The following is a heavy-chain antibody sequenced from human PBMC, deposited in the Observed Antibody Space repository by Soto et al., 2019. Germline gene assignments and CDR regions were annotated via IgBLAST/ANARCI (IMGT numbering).Heavy chain of an antibody. J-gene: IGHJ4*02. V-gene: IGHV3-30*18. CDR1: GFTFSSYG. D-gene: IGHD3-10*01. CDR2: ISYDGSNK. CDR3: SKGSSRSDY. Sequence: QVQLVESGGGVVQPGRSLRLSCAASGFTFSSYGMHWVRQAPGKGLEWVAVISYDGSNKYYADSVKGRFTISRDNSKNKLYLQMNSLRAEDTAVYYCSKGSSRSDYLGQGTLVTVSS.